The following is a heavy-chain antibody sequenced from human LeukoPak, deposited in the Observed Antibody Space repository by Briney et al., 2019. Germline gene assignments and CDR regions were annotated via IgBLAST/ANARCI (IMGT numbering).Heavy chain of an antibody. CDR1: GGSISSYY. V-gene: IGHV4-59*01. CDR2: IYYSGST. CDR3: ARGHGSGSSLCYYYYYGMDV. Sequence: SETLSLTCTVSGGSISSYYWSWIRQPPGKGLEWIGYIYYSGSTNYNPSLKSRVTISVDTSKNQFSLKLSSVTAADTAVYYCARGHGSGSSLCYYYYYGMDVWGQGTTVTVSS. J-gene: IGHJ6*02. D-gene: IGHD3-10*01.